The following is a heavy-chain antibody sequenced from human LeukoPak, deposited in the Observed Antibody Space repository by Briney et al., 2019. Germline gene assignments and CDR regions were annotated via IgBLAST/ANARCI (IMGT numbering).Heavy chain of an antibody. D-gene: IGHD1-26*01. CDR2: IYYSGST. CDR1: GGSISSYY. J-gene: IGHJ4*02. Sequence: SETPSLTCTVSGGSISSYYWSWIRQPPGKGLEWIGYIYYSGSTNYIPSLKSRGTISVDTSNNQFSLKLTSVTAADTAVYYCARGLVWWQVRSFDYWGQGTLVTVSP. CDR3: ARGLVWWQVRSFDY. V-gene: IGHV4-59*01.